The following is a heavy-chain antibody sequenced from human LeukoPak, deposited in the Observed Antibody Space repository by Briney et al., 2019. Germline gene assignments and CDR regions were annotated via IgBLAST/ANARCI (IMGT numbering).Heavy chain of an antibody. V-gene: IGHV4-39*07. Sequence: PSETLSLTCTVSGGSISSSSYYWGWIRQPPGKGLEWIGSIYYSGSTYYNPSLKSRVTISVDTSKNQFSLKLSSVTAADTAVYYCARDLYSGSYYLSAFDIWGQGTMVTVSS. CDR3: ARDLYSGSYYLSAFDI. CDR2: IYYSGST. J-gene: IGHJ3*02. CDR1: GGSISSSSYY. D-gene: IGHD1-26*01.